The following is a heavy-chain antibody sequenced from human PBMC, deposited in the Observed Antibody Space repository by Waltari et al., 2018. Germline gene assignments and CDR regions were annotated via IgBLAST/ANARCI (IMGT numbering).Heavy chain of an antibody. J-gene: IGHJ3*01. CDR1: GGSITSTKHY. Sequence: QLQLQESGPGLVKPSETLSLTCSVSGGSITSTKHYWGWIRQPPGQGLEWIGTISYNGATYNSPALRRRVTVSRAPSMNQLSLKLGSVTAADTAVYYCATYIGASIGTAAFDVWGQGTMVTVSS. CDR3: ATYIGASIGTAAFDV. V-gene: IGHV4-39*01. D-gene: IGHD1-1*01. CDR2: ISYNGAT.